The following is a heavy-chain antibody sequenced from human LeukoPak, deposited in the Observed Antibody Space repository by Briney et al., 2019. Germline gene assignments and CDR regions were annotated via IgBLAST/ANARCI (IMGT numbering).Heavy chain of an antibody. CDR2: IKQDGSEK. Sequence: GGSLRLSCAASGFTFSSYWMSWVRQAPGKGLEWVANIKQDGSEKYYVDSVKGRFTISRDNAKNSLYPQMNSLRAEDTAVYYCARQDPIDYYYGMDVWGQGTTVTVSS. CDR3: ARQDPIDYYYGMDV. V-gene: IGHV3-7*01. J-gene: IGHJ6*02. CDR1: GFTFSSYW.